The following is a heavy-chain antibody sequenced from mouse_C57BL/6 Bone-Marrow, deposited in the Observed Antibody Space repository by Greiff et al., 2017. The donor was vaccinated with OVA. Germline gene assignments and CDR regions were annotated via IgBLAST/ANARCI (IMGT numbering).Heavy chain of an antibody. CDR3: ARSAPRFAY. Sequence: EVNLVESGGGLVQPGGSLKLSCAASGFTFSDYYMYWVRQTPEKRLEWVAYISNGGGSTYYPDTVKGRFTISRDNAKNTLYLQLSRLKSEDTAMYYCARSAPRFAYWGQGTLVTVSA. V-gene: IGHV5-12*01. CDR1: GFTFSDYY. J-gene: IGHJ3*01. CDR2: ISNGGGST.